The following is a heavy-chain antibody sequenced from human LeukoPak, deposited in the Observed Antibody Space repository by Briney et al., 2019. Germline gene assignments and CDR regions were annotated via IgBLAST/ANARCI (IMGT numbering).Heavy chain of an antibody. V-gene: IGHV4-34*01. J-gene: IGHJ5*02. D-gene: IGHD6-13*01. CDR2: INHSGST. Sequence: SETLSLTCAVYGGSFSGYYWSWIRQPPGKGLEWIGEINHSGSTNYNPSLKSRVTISVDTSKNQFSLKLSSATAADTAVYYCARGREQQLVHWFDPWGQGTLVTVSS. CDR1: GGSFSGYY. CDR3: ARGREQQLVHWFDP.